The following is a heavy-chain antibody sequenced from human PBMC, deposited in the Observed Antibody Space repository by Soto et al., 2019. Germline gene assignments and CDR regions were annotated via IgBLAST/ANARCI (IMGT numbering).Heavy chain of an antibody. D-gene: IGHD2-15*01. CDR1: GGSISSYY. V-gene: IGHV4-59*01. CDR3: ACATYYYYYYMDV. CDR2: IYYSGST. Sequence: SETLSLTCTVSGGSISSYYWSWIRQPPGKGLEWIGYIYYSGSTNYNPSLKSRVTISVDTSKNQFSLKLSSVTAADTAVYYCACATYYYYYYMDVWGKGTTVTVSS. J-gene: IGHJ6*03.